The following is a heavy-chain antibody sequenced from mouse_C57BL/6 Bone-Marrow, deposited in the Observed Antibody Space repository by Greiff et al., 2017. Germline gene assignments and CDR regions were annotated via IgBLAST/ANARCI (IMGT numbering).Heavy chain of an antibody. Sequence: QVQLQQSGAELMKPGASVKLSCKATGYTFTGYWIEWVKQRPGHGLEWIGEILPGNGSTNYNEKFKGKATFTADTSSNTAYMQLSSLPTEDSAIYYCGILLRLGYYFDYWGQGTTLTVSS. V-gene: IGHV1-9*01. D-gene: IGHD1-1*01. CDR1: GYTFTGYW. CDR3: GILLRLGYYFDY. J-gene: IGHJ2*01. CDR2: ILPGNGST.